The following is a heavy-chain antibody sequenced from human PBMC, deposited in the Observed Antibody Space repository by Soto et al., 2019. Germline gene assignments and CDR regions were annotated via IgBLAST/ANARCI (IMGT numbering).Heavy chain of an antibody. CDR1: GGSIRNYY. CDR3: ARAACSSSWHFDD. V-gene: IGHV4-59*01. D-gene: IGHD6-13*01. CDR2: IYYTGRT. Sequence: SETLSLTCTVSGGSIRNYYWGWIRQTPGKGLEWIGYIYYTGRTNYNPSLNSRVTISADTSKNQPSLKLRSVTAADTAVYYCARAACSSSWHFDDWGQGTLVTVSS. J-gene: IGHJ4*02.